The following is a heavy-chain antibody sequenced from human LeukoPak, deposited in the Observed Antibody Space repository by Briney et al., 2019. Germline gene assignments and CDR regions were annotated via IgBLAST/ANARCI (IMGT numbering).Heavy chain of an antibody. CDR3: ARGSDDYKLGNH. V-gene: IGHV4-39*01. Sequence: SETLSLSCTVSDDSFDNSYCWTWVRQPPGKRPEWIGTIYSSEYTYYNPSLRSRATISADTSNNLFSLKLISVTAADTAVYYCARGSDDYKLGNHWGHGTLVTVSS. CDR2: IYSSEYT. J-gene: IGHJ5*02. D-gene: IGHD5-24*01. CDR1: DDSFDNSYC.